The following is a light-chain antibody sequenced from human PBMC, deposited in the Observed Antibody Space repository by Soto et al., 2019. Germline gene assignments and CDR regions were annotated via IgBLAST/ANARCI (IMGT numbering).Light chain of an antibody. Sequence: QSALTQPASVSGSPGQSITISCTGTSSDVGGYNYVSWYQQHPGKAPKLMNYEVSNRPSGVSSRFSGSKSGNTASLTISGLQAEDEADYYCSSYTRSSALVLFGGGTKLTVL. CDR1: SSDVGGYNY. CDR3: SSYTRSSALVL. V-gene: IGLV2-14*01. CDR2: EVS. J-gene: IGLJ2*01.